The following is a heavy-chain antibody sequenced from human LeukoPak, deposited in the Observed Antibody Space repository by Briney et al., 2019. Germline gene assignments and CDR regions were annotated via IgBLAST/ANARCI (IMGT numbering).Heavy chain of an antibody. D-gene: IGHD2-2*01. CDR3: ARKRASNDY. J-gene: IGHJ4*02. CDR1: GGSISNSY. V-gene: IGHV4-59*01. CDR2: VYYSGST. Sequence: PSETLSLTCTVSGGSISNSYWSWIRQPPGKGLEWIGSVYYSGSTNYNPSLKSRVAISVDTSRNQFSLKLNSMTVADTATYYCARKRASNDYWGQGILVTVSS.